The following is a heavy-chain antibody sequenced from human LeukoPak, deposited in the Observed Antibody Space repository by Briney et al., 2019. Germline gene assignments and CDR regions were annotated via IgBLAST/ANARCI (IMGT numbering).Heavy chain of an antibody. V-gene: IGHV4-61*02. CDR2: IYTSGST. CDR3: AREGPWASDAFDI. Sequence: SQTLSLTCTVSGGSISGGSYYWSWIRQPAGKGLDWLGRIYTSGSTNYNPSLQRRVPISVHPSTNQFSLPLSSVTAAGTAVYYCAREGPWASDAFDIWGQGTMVTVSS. J-gene: IGHJ3*02. CDR1: GGSISGGSYY.